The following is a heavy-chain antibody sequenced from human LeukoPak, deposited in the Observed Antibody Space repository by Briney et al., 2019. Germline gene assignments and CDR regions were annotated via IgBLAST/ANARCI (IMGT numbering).Heavy chain of an antibody. CDR1: GYTFTTYG. CDR2: ISAYNGNT. CDR3: ARDHTAVRPNWFDP. J-gene: IGHJ5*02. D-gene: IGHD5-18*01. V-gene: IGHV1-18*01. Sequence: ASVKVSCKASGYTFTTYGITWMRQAPGQGLEWMGWISAYNGNTNYAQKLRGRVTMTTDTSTSTAYMELRSLRSDDTAVYYCARDHTAVRPNWFDPWGQGTLVTVSS.